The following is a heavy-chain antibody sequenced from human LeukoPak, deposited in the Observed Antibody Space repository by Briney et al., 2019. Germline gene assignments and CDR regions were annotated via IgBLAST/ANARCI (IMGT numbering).Heavy chain of an antibody. Sequence: GRSLRLSCAASGFTFSSHPMTWVRQAPGKGLEWVSHVSGSGGITYYADSVKGRFTIFRDNSKNTLYLQMNSLRAEDTAVYYCAKTTAGNSSGRNPSWPVDYWGQGTLVTVSS. J-gene: IGHJ4*02. CDR3: AKTTAGNSSGRNPSWPVDY. CDR2: VSGSGGIT. D-gene: IGHD6-19*01. CDR1: GFTFSSHP. V-gene: IGHV3-23*01.